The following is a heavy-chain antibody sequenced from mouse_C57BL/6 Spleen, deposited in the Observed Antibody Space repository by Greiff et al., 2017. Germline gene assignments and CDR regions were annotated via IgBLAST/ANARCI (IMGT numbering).Heavy chain of an antibody. J-gene: IGHJ1*03. CDR3: AREADGGWYFDV. CDR2: IYPGDGDT. D-gene: IGHD2-3*01. V-gene: IGHV1-80*01. CDR1: GYAFSSYW. Sequence: VQLQQSGAELVKPGASVKISCKASGYAFSSYWMNWVKQRPGKGLEWIGQIYPGDGDTNYNGKFKGKATLTADKSSSTAYMQLSSLTSEDSAVYFCAREADGGWYFDVWGTGTTVTVSS.